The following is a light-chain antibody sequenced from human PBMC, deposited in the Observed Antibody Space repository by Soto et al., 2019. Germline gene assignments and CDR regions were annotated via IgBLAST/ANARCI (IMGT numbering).Light chain of an antibody. V-gene: IGLV2-14*01. Sequence: QSALTQPASVSGSPGQSITISCIGTSSDVGGYNYVSRYQQHPGKAPKLMIYEVNNRPSGVSNRFSGSKSDNTASLTISGLQSEDEAHYYCSSYTTSTTPVLFGGGTKLTVL. J-gene: IGLJ2*01. CDR1: SSDVGGYNY. CDR2: EVN. CDR3: SSYTTSTTPVL.